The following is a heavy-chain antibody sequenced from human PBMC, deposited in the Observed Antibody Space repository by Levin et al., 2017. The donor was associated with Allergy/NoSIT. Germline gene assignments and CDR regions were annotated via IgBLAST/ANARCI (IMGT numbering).Heavy chain of an antibody. D-gene: IGHD6-19*01. Sequence: ASVKVSCKASGYTFTSYGISWVRQAPGQGLEWKGWVSAYTGHTNYAQKLQGRVTMTTDTSTSTAYMELRSLRSDDTAVYFCARLIQWLAKAYYFDYWGQGTLVTVSS. J-gene: IGHJ4*02. V-gene: IGHV1-18*01. CDR2: VSAYTGHT. CDR3: ARLIQWLAKAYYFDY. CDR1: GYTFTSYG.